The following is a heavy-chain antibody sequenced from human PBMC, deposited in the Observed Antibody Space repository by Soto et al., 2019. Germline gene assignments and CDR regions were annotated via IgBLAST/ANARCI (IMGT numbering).Heavy chain of an antibody. CDR1: GFTFSSYG. Sequence: QVQLVESGGGVVQPGRSLRLSCAASGFTFSSYGMHWVRQAPGKGLEWVAVISYDGSNKYYADSVKGRFTISRDNSKNTVYLKMNSLRAEDTAVYYCAPWFGAFDYWGQGTLVTVSS. J-gene: IGHJ4*02. CDR2: ISYDGSNK. CDR3: APWFGAFDY. D-gene: IGHD3-10*01. V-gene: IGHV3-30*03.